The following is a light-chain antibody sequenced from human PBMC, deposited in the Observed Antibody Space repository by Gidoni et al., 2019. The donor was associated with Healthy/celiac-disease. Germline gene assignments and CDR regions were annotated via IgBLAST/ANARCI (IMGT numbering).Light chain of an antibody. J-gene: IGKJ1*01. Sequence: DIQMTQSPSSLSASVGDRVTITCRAIQIISSYLNWYQQKPGKAPKILIYAASSLQSGVPSSFSGSGSGTDFTLTISSRQPEDFATYYCQQSYSTPRTFGQGTKVEIK. V-gene: IGKV1-39*01. CDR3: QQSYSTPRT. CDR1: QIISSY. CDR2: AAS.